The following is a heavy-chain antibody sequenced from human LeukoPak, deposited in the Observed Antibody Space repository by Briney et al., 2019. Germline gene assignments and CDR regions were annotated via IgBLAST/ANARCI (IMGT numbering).Heavy chain of an antibody. CDR3: ARESLDYDFWSGYYDY. V-gene: IGHV4-4*07. CDR2: IYTSGST. D-gene: IGHD3-3*01. J-gene: IGHJ4*02. Sequence: SETLSLTCTVSGGSISSYYWSWIRQPAGKGLEWIGRIYTSGSTSYNPSLKSRVTMSVDTSKNQFSLKLSSVTAADTAVYYCARESLDYDFWSGYYDYWGQGTLVTVSS. CDR1: GGSISSYY.